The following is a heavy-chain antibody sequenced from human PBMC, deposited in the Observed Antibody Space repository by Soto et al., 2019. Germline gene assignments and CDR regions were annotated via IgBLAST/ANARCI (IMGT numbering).Heavy chain of an antibody. Sequence: GGSLRLSCVASGFTFSSYAMHWVRQAPGKGLEWVAVISYDGSNKYYADSVKGRFTISRDNSKNTLYLQMNSLRAEDTAVYYCARDLTGNFDYWGQGTLVTVSS. D-gene: IGHD7-27*01. CDR1: GFTFSSYA. J-gene: IGHJ4*02. CDR2: ISYDGSNK. CDR3: ARDLTGNFDY. V-gene: IGHV3-30*04.